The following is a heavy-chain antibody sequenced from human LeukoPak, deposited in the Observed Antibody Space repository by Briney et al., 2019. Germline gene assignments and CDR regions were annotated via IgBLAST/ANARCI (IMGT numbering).Heavy chain of an antibody. J-gene: IGHJ4*02. Sequence: PSETLSLTCNVSGGSISSYYWSWIRQPPGKGLEWIGYIHYSGSTNYNPSLKSRVTISVDTSKNQFSLKLSSVTAADTAVYYCARQAYCSSSSCYPFDYWGQGTLVTVSS. V-gene: IGHV4-59*08. CDR1: GGSISSYY. CDR2: IHYSGST. D-gene: IGHD2-2*01. CDR3: ARQAYCSSSSCYPFDY.